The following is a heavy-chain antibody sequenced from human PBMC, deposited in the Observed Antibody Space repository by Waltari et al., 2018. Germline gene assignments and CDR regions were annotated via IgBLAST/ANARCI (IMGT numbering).Heavy chain of an antibody. CDR2: IYYSGST. CDR3: VKAGGYHPKVNWFDP. CDR1: GGSINNFY. J-gene: IGHJ5*02. Sequence: QVQLQESGPGLVKPSETLSLTCTVSGGSINNFYWAWIRQPPGKGLEWIGDIYYSGSTNYNPSLKRRVTLSVDTSKNEFSLNLRSVTAADTAVYYCVKAGGYHPKVNWFDPWGQGTLVTVSS. V-gene: IGHV4-59*08. D-gene: IGHD5-18*01.